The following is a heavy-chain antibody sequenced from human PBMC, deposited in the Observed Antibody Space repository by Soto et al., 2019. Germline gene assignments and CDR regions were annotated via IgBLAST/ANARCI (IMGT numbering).Heavy chain of an antibody. CDR3: ARDPRQIGSIAAAGTRWFDP. CDR2: INPNSGGT. D-gene: IGHD6-13*01. V-gene: IGHV1-2*04. J-gene: IGHJ5*02. CDR1: GYTFTGYY. Sequence: ASVKVSCKASGYTFTGYYMHWVRQAPGQGLEWMGWINPNSGGTNYAQKFQGWVTMTRDTSISTAYMEPSRLRSDDTAVYYCARDPRQIGSIAAAGTRWFDPWGQGTLVTVSS.